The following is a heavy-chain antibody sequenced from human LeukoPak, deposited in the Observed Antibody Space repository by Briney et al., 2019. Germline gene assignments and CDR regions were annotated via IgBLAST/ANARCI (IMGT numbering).Heavy chain of an antibody. CDR1: GYTFTSYD. CDR3: ARVYDYVWGSYRYPRVYYGMDV. D-gene: IGHD3-16*02. CDR2: MNPNSGDT. Sequence: ASVKVSCKASGYTFTSYDINWVRQATGQGLEWMGRMNPNSGDTGYAQKFQGRVTMTRNTSIRTAYMELSSLRSADTAVYYCARVYDYVWGSYRYPRVYYGMDVWGQGTTVTVSS. J-gene: IGHJ6*02. V-gene: IGHV1-8*01.